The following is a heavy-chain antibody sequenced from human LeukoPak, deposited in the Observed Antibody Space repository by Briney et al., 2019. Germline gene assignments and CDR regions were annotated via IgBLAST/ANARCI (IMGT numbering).Heavy chain of an antibody. J-gene: IGHJ4*02. D-gene: IGHD5-24*01. CDR3: ARGGWLKSFNYNFDY. V-gene: IGHV4-59*01. CDR2: IYYSGGT. CDR1: GGSISSYY. Sequence: SETLSLTCIISGGSISSYYWSWIRQPPGKGLEWIGYIYYSGGTEYNPPLESRVTISVDTSLNQFSLKLSSVTAADTAVYYCARGGWLKSFNYNFDYWGQGTLVTVSS.